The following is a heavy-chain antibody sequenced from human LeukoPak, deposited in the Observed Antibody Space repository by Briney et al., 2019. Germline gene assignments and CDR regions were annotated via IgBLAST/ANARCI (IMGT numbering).Heavy chain of an antibody. J-gene: IGHJ6*03. CDR3: AGDGPGYYYYMDV. CDR2: ISAYNGNT. V-gene: IGHV1-18*01. Sequence: GASVKVSCKASGYTFTSYGISWVRQAPGQGLEWMGWISAYNGNTNYAQKLQGRVTMATDTSTSTDYMELRSLRSDDTAVYYCAGDGPGYYYYMDVWGKGTTVTVSS. CDR1: GYTFTSYG. D-gene: IGHD5-24*01.